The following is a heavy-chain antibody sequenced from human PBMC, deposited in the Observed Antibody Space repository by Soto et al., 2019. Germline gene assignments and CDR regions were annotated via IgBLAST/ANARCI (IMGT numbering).Heavy chain of an antibody. J-gene: IGHJ6*02. D-gene: IGHD5-18*01. CDR2: MNPNSGKT. CDR1: GYTFTSYD. Sequence: ASVNCSVNASGYTFTSYDINWVRQATGQVLDCMGWMNPNSGKTGYAQKFKGRVTMTRNTSISTAYMELSSLRSEDTAVSYCAIRGVRYGYYCYCGMEVWGQGRTVNDS. V-gene: IGHV1-8*01. CDR3: AIRGVRYGYYCYCGMEV.